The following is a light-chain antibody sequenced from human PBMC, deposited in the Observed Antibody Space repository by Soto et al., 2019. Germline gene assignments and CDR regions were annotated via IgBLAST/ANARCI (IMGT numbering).Light chain of an antibody. CDR2: GNS. CDR1: SSNIGAGYD. V-gene: IGLV1-40*01. CDR3: PSFGSSLSVV. J-gene: IGLJ2*01. Sequence: QSVLTQPPSVSGAPGQRVTISCTGSSSNIGAGYDVHWYQQLPGRAPKLLIYGNSNRPSGVPDRFSGSKSGTSASLAITGLEAEDEDDYYCPSFGSSLSVVFGGGTKVTVL.